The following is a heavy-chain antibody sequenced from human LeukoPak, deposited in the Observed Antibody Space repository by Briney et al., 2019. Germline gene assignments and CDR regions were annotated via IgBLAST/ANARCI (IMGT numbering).Heavy chain of an antibody. Sequence: PGGSLRLSCAASGFTFSSYSMNWVRQAPGMGLEWVSCIGSISSYTNYADSVKGRFTISRDNAKTSLYLQMNSLRAEDTAVYYCAKILYASGTFGAFDIWGQGTMVTVSS. CDR3: AKILYASGTFGAFDI. CDR1: GFTFSSYS. J-gene: IGHJ3*02. V-gene: IGHV3-21*04. CDR2: IGSISSYT. D-gene: IGHD3-22*01.